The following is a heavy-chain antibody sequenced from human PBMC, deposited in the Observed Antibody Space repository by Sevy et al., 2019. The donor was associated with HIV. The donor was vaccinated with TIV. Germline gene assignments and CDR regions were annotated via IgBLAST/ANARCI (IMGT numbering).Heavy chain of an antibody. CDR2: INTNNGNA. CDR1: GYTFTSNG. V-gene: IGHV1-18*01. CDR3: ARDRGYCSGGSCYIQQ. Sequence: ASVKVSCRASGYTFTSNGIAWVRQVSGQGLEWMGWINTNNGNANYAQKYQGRVTMTTDTSTSTGYMELRSLRSDDTAMYYCARDRGYCSGGSCYIQQWGQGTLVTVSS. J-gene: IGHJ1*01. D-gene: IGHD2-15*01.